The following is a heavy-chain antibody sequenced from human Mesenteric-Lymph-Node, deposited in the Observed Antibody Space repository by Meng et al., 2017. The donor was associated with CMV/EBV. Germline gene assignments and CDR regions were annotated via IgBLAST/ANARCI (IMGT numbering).Heavy chain of an antibody. D-gene: IGHD2-15*01. V-gene: IGHV3-23*01. J-gene: IGHJ5*02. CDR1: GFTFDDYA. CDR3: AKDYCSGGSCSPPEYNWFDP. CDR2: ISGSGGST. Sequence: GGSLRLSCVASGFTFDDYAMHWVRQAPGKGLGWVSAISGSGGSTYYADSVKGRFTISRDNSKNTLYLQMNSLRAEDTAVYYCAKDYCSGGSCSPPEYNWFDPWGQGTLVTVSS.